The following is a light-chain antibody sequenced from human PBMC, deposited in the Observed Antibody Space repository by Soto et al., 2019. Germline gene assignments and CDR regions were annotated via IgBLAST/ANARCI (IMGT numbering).Light chain of an antibody. CDR3: QQYTGYSVA. CDR2: EAS. V-gene: IGKV1-5*03. J-gene: IGKJ1*01. CDR1: QSLGKW. Sequence: DIHLTQSPSTLSASIGDRVTITCRASQSLGKWLAWYQQKPGKAPNLLIFEASRLQTGAPSRFSGGGFGTEFTLTISSLQPEDSATYYCQQYTGYSVAFGQGTKV.